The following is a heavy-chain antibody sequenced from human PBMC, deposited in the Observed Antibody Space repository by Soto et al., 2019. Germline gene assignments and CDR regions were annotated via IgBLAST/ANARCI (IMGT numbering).Heavy chain of an antibody. D-gene: IGHD2-2*01. Sequence: EVQLVESGGGLVQPGRSLRLSCAASGFTFDDYAMHWVRQAPGKGLEWVSGISWNSGSIGYADSVKGRFTISRDNAKNSLYLQMNSLRAEDTALYYCAKGVVVPAAMGDAFEIWGQGTMVTVSS. CDR3: AKGVVVPAAMGDAFEI. CDR1: GFTFDDYA. J-gene: IGHJ3*02. V-gene: IGHV3-9*01. CDR2: ISWNSGSI.